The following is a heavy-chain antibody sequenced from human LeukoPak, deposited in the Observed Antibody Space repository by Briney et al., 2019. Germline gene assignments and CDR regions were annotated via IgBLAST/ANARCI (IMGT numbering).Heavy chain of an antibody. V-gene: IGHV3-23*01. CDR1: GFTISTYG. Sequence: TGGSLRLSCAASGFTISTYGMNWVRQAPREGLEWVSVIFGSGDSTYYADSVKGRFTISRDKSKNTLYLEMHNLRAEDTAVYYCAKDQKPDSGYDIDYWGQGTLVTVSS. CDR2: IFGSGDST. J-gene: IGHJ4*02. CDR3: AKDQKPDSGYDIDY. D-gene: IGHD5-12*01.